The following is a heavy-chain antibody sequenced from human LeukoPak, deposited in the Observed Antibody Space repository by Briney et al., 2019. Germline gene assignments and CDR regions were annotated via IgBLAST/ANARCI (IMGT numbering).Heavy chain of an antibody. CDR3: ARVLGDYSVDY. CDR2: INHSGST. J-gene: IGHJ4*02. Sequence: SETLSLTCAVYGGSFSGYYWSWIRQPPGKGLEWIGEINHSGSTNYNPSLKSRVTISVDTSKNQFSLKLSSVTAADTAVYYCARVLGDYSVDYWGQGTLVTVSS. CDR1: GGSFSGYY. V-gene: IGHV4-34*01. D-gene: IGHD4-17*01.